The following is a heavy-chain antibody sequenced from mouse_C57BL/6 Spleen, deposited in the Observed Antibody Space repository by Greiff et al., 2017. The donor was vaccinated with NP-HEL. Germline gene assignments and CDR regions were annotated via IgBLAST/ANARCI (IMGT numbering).Heavy chain of an antibody. CDR3: ASTTGYAMDY. J-gene: IGHJ4*01. CDR1: GYTFTSYW. V-gene: IGHV1-69*01. CDR2: IDPSDSYT. D-gene: IGHD1-1*01. Sequence: QVQLKQPGAELVMPGASVKLSCKASGYTFTSYWMHWVKQRPGQGLEWIGEIDPSDSYTNYNQKFKGKSTLTVDKSSSTAYMQLSSLTSEDSAVYYCASTTGYAMDYWGQGTSVTVSS.